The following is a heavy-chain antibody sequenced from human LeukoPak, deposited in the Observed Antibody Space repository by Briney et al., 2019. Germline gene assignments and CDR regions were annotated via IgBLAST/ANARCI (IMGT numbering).Heavy chain of an antibody. D-gene: IGHD2-15*01. J-gene: IGHJ4*02. CDR2: INWNGGST. Sequence: GGSLGLSCAASGFTFDDYGMSWVRQAPGKGLEWVSGINWNGGSTGYADSVKGRFTISRDNAKSSLYLQMNSLRAEDTALYYCARSVAASRDYWGQGTLVTVSS. CDR1: GFTFDDYG. V-gene: IGHV3-20*04. CDR3: ARSVAASRDY.